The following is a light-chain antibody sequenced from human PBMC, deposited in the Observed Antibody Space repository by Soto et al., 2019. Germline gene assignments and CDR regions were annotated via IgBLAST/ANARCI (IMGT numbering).Light chain of an antibody. CDR1: QDISNY. CDR3: QQYDNLPCT. CDR2: DAS. Sequence: DIQMTQSPSSLSASVGDRVTITCQASQDISNYLNWYQQKPGKAPKLLIYDASNLETGVPSRFSASGSGTDFTCTISSLQPEDIATYYWQQYDNLPCTFGPGTKVDIK. V-gene: IGKV1-33*01. J-gene: IGKJ3*01.